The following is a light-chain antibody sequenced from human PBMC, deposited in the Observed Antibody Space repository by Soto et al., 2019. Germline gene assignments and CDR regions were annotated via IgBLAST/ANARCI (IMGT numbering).Light chain of an antibody. CDR2: GAS. CDR1: KSFSRSY. J-gene: IGKJ1*01. CDR3: QKYGSCFRT. Sequence: EIVLTQSPDTLSLSPGERATLSCRASKSFSRSYLAWYQQKPGQAPRLLIYGASSRATGIPDRFSGSGSGTDFTLTISRLEPEDFGVYYCQKYGSCFRTFGQGTKVDIK. V-gene: IGKV3-20*01.